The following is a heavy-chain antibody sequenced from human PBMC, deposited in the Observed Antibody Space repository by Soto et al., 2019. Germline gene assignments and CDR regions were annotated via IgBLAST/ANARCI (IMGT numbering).Heavy chain of an antibody. CDR2: IHYDGST. D-gene: IGHD3-9*01. CDR1: GGSISNYY. J-gene: IGHJ6*02. V-gene: IGHV4-59*08. CDR3: AGNYDVLTGRGDLDV. Sequence: QVQLQESGPGLVKPSETLSLTCTVSGGSISNYYWNWIRQPPGKGLEWIGNIHYDGSTKYNPSLKSRGTGSVDTSKKQFSLKLSSVTAADTAVYYCAGNYDVLTGRGDLDVWGQGTTVTVSS.